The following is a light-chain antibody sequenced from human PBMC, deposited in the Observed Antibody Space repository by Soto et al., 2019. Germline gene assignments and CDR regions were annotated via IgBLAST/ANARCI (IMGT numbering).Light chain of an antibody. Sequence: EIVMTQSPGTRSVSPGESAPLSCRASQSVSSNLAWYQQKPDQAPRLLIYGASTRATGIPARFSGSGSGTEFTLTISSLQSEDFAVYYCQQYNSWPPTFGPGTKVDIK. CDR1: QSVSSN. J-gene: IGKJ3*01. CDR3: QQYNSWPPT. V-gene: IGKV3-15*01. CDR2: GAS.